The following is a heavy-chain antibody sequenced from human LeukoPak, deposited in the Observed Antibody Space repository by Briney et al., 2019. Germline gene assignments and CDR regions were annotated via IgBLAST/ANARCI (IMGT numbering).Heavy chain of an antibody. CDR2: IRYDGSNK. D-gene: IGHD5-18*01. Sequence: GGSLRLSCAASGFTFSSYGMHWVRQAPGKGLEWVAFIRYDGSNKYYADSVKGRFTISRDNSKNTLYLQMNSLRAEDTAVYYCAGVEAAMPGAFDIWGQGTTVTVSS. CDR1: GFTFSSYG. J-gene: IGHJ3*02. V-gene: IGHV3-30*02. CDR3: AGVEAAMPGAFDI.